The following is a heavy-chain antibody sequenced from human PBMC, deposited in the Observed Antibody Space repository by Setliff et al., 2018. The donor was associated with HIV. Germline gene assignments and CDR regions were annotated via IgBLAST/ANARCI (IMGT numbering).Heavy chain of an antibody. V-gene: IGHV1-69-2*01. CDR2: VDPEGGKT. Sequence: ASVKVSCKVSGYTFSDYYMHWVQQAPGKGLEWMGLVDPEGGKTIDAENFQGRVTITADTSTDTTYMKLGSLRSEDTAVYYCATGRIPGIPAVIVYWGQGTLVTVS. J-gene: IGHJ4*02. CDR1: GYTFSDYY. D-gene: IGHD6-13*01. CDR3: ATGRIPGIPAVIVY.